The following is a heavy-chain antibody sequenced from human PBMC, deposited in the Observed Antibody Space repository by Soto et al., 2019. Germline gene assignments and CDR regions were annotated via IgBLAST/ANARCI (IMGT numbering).Heavy chain of an antibody. CDR2: INAGNGNT. Sequence: ASVKVSCKASGYTFTSYAMHWVRQAPGQRLEWMGWINAGNGNTKYSQKFQGRVTITRDTSASTAYMELSSLRSEDTAVYYCARGRGYSYGYFDYWGQGTLVTVSS. D-gene: IGHD5-18*01. CDR1: GYTFTSYA. J-gene: IGHJ4*02. CDR3: ARGRGYSYGYFDY. V-gene: IGHV1-3*01.